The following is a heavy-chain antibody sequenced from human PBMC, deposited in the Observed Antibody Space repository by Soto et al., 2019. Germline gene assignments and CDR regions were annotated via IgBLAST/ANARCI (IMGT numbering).Heavy chain of an antibody. CDR2: IIPIFGTA. J-gene: IGHJ6*02. CDR1: GGTFSSYA. CDR3: ARDKLWFGELRSYYYGMDV. D-gene: IGHD3-10*01. Sequence: SVKVSCKASGGTFSSYAISWVRQAPGQGLEWMGGIIPIFGTANYAQKFQGRVTITADESTSTAYMELSSLRSEDTAVYYCARDKLWFGELRSYYYGMDVWGQGTTVTVSS. V-gene: IGHV1-69*13.